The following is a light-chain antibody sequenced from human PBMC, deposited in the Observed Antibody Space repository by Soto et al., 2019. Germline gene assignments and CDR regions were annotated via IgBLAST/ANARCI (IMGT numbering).Light chain of an antibody. Sequence: DIQMTQSPSSLSASLGDRVTITCRASQAINTYLHWFQQRPGGAPKLLIYSASSFQTGVPPRFSGSGSGTHYTLTISSLQAEDFATYYCQQSSSTPHTFGQGTVVEIK. CDR2: SAS. J-gene: IGKJ2*01. CDR1: QAINTY. CDR3: QQSSSTPHT. V-gene: IGKV1-39*01.